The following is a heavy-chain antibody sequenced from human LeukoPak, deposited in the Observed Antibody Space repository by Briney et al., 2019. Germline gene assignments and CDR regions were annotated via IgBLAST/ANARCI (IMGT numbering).Heavy chain of an antibody. Sequence: GGSLRLSCTASGFTFGDYAMSWVRQAPGKGLEWVGFIRSKAYGGTTEYAASVKGRFTISRDDSKSIAYLQMNSLKTEDTAVYYCTRAMVRGVIYAPYYYMDVWGKGTTVTTSS. CDR2: IRSKAYGGTT. CDR1: GFTFGDYA. V-gene: IGHV3-49*04. J-gene: IGHJ6*03. D-gene: IGHD3-10*01. CDR3: TRAMVRGVIYAPYYYMDV.